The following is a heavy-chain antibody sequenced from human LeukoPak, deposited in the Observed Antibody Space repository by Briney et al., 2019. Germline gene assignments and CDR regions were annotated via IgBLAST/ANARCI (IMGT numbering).Heavy chain of an antibody. CDR2: ISGSGGST. Sequence: GGSLRLSCAASGFTFRTYWMSWVRQAPGKGLEWVSAISGSGGSTYYADSVKGRFTISRDNSKNTLYLQMNSLRAEDTAVYYCAKSARWGYSYGNYYMDVWGKGTTVTVSS. J-gene: IGHJ6*03. D-gene: IGHD5-18*01. V-gene: IGHV3-23*01. CDR1: GFTFRTYW. CDR3: AKSARWGYSYGNYYMDV.